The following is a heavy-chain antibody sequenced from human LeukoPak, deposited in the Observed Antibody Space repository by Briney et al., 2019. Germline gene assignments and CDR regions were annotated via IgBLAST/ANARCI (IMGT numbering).Heavy chain of an antibody. CDR3: TVPMLRGVPY. Sequence: GGSLRLSCTSATFTFGDYPLSWVRQAPGRGLEWITFIKTKPFGGTSEYAASVKGRFTFSRDDSKNIAYLQMNSLNTEDTAVYYCTVPMLRGVPYWGRGTLVTVSS. CDR2: IKTKPFGGTS. J-gene: IGHJ4*02. CDR1: TFTFGDYP. D-gene: IGHD3-10*01. V-gene: IGHV3-49*04.